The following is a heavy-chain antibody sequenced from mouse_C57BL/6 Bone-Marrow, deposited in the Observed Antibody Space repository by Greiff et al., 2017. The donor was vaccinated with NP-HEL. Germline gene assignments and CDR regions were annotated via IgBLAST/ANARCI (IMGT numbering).Heavy chain of an antibody. CDR2: INPSNGGT. Sequence: QVQLQQPGTELVKPGASVKLSCKASGYTFTSYWMHWVKQRPGQGLEWIGNINPSNGGTNYNEKFKSKATLTVDKSSSTAYMQLSSLTSEDSAVYYCARGGTQLRLRGDAMDYWGQGTSGTVSS. CDR3: ARGGTQLRLRGDAMDY. CDR1: GYTFTSYW. J-gene: IGHJ4*01. V-gene: IGHV1-53*01. D-gene: IGHD3-2*02.